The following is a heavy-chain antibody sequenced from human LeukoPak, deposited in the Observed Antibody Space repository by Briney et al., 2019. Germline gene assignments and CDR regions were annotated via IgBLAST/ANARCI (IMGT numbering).Heavy chain of an antibody. D-gene: IGHD6-19*01. V-gene: IGHV4-34*01. CDR2: ITHSGST. Sequence: SETLSLTCAVYGGSFSDYYWSWVRQPPGKGLEWIGEITHSGSTNYNPSLKSRVTISVDTSKNQFSLRLTSVTAADTAVYYCARGCPRSEVGAVAATRHFDYWGQGTLVTVSP. J-gene: IGHJ4*02. CDR1: GGSFSDYY. CDR3: ARGCPRSEVGAVAATRHFDY.